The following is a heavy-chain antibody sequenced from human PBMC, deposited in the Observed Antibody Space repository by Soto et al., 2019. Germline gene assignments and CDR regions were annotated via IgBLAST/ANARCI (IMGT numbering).Heavy chain of an antibody. V-gene: IGHV3-48*02. D-gene: IGHD6-19*01. CDR1: GFRFSIYS. J-gene: IGHJ4*02. Sequence: EVQLVESGGGLVQPGGSLRLSCGASGFRFSIYSMNWVRQAPGKGLEWSAYITSDTNTIKYADSVKGRFTIYRDNDKNLVYLQMNSLRDEDTAVYYCARSVEGHFDYWGQGTVVTVSA. CDR3: ARSVEGHFDY. CDR2: ITSDTNTI.